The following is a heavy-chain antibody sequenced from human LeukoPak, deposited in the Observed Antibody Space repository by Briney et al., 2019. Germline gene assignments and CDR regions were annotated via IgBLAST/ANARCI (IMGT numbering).Heavy chain of an antibody. J-gene: IGHJ4*02. CDR1: GYTFTGYY. Sequence: ASVKVSCKASGYTFTGYYMHWVRQAPGQGLEWMGGINPNSGATNYAQKFQGRVTMTSDTSISTAYMELSRLRSDDTAVYYCAGVHYTSSAALDYWGQGTLVTVSS. CDR3: AGVHYTSSAALDY. CDR2: INPNSGAT. D-gene: IGHD6-6*01. V-gene: IGHV1-2*02.